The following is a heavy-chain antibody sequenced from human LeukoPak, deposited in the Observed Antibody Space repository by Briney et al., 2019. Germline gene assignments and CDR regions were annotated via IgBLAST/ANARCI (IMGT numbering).Heavy chain of an antibody. CDR3: AKDPRQWQVGWFDP. J-gene: IGHJ5*02. CDR1: GGSISSSSYY. D-gene: IGHD6-19*01. CDR2: IYYSGST. V-gene: IGHV4-39*07. Sequence: SETLSLTCTVSGGSISSSSYYWGWLRQPPGKGLEWIGSIYYSGSTYYNPSLKSRVTISVDTSKNQFSLKLSSVTAADTAIYYCAKDPRQWQVGWFDPWGQGTLVTVSS.